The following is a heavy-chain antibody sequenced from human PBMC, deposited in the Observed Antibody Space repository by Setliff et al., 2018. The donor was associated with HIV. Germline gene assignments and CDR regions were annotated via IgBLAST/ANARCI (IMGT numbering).Heavy chain of an antibody. CDR3: ARAERGFSSSGWYNQ. CDR1: GYTFTSYA. D-gene: IGHD6-19*01. Sequence: ASVKVSCKASGYTFTSYAMHWVRQAPGQRLEWMGWINPDNGDTKYSQKFQGRVTITRDTSASTAYMELSSLRSEDTAVYYCARAERGFSSSGWYNQWGQGTLVTVSS. J-gene: IGHJ4*02. V-gene: IGHV1-3*01. CDR2: INPDNGDT.